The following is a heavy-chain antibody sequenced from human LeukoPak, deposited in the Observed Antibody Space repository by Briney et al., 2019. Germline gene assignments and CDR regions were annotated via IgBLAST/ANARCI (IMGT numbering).Heavy chain of an antibody. CDR3: AKGPLLGSGYHPDY. V-gene: IGHV3-23*01. CDR1: GFTCSSAA. J-gene: IGHJ4*02. D-gene: IGHD3-22*01. Sequence: PGGSLRLSCAASGFTCSSAAMTWVRQAPGRGLEWVSNITGSDDRTYCVDSVKGRFTISRDYSKNTLHLQMNSLRVEDTAIYYCAKGPLLGSGYHPDYWGQGTLVTVSS. CDR2: ITGSDDRT.